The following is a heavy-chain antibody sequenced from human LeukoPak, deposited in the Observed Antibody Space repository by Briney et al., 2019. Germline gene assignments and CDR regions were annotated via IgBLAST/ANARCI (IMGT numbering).Heavy chain of an antibody. CDR3: AVSSSWYLDAFDI. D-gene: IGHD6-13*01. CDR1: GYTFTGYY. J-gene: IGHJ3*02. V-gene: IGHV1-2*02. Sequence: ATVKVSCKASGYTFTGYYMHWVRLAPGQGHEWMGWINPNSGGTNYAQKFQGRVTMTRDTSISTAYMELSRLRSDDTAVYYCAVSSSWYLDAFDIWGQGTMVTVSS. CDR2: INPNSGGT.